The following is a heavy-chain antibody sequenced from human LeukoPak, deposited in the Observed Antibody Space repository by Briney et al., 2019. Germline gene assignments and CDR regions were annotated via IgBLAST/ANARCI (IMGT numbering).Heavy chain of an antibody. D-gene: IGHD3-9*01. Sequence: TPSETLSLTCTVSGGSISSALYHWGWIRQPPGKNLEWLGSVYYTGSTHNNPSLKSRVTISVDTSKNQFSLNLSSVTAADTAVYYCARLYYDILTGYLFDIWGQGTMVTVSS. CDR2: VYYTGST. J-gene: IGHJ3*02. CDR1: GGSISSALYH. CDR3: ARLYYDILTGYLFDI. V-gene: IGHV4-39*01.